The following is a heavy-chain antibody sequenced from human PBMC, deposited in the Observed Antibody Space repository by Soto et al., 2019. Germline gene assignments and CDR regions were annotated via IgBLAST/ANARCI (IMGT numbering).Heavy chain of an antibody. CDR3: ARDWWHRNYDYGMDV. J-gene: IGHJ6*02. Sequence: SETLSLTCTVSGGSVSIGSYYWSWIRQPPGKGLEWIGYIYYSGSTNYNPSLKSRVTISVDTSKNQFSLKLSSVTAADTAVYYCARDWWHRNYDYGMDVWGQGTRVTVSS. V-gene: IGHV4-61*01. CDR1: GGSVSIGSYY. CDR2: IYYSGST. D-gene: IGHD2-15*01.